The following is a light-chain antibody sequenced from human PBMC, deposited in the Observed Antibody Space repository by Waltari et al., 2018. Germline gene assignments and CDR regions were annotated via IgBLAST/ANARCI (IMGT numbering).Light chain of an antibody. J-gene: IGLJ2*01. Sequence: QSALTQPRPVSGSPGQSVTISCPGTNRDVGGYDFVSWYQQYPGKAPKLKIYDVYNRPPWVPVRFPGSKSGNTASLSISGLLNEDEADFYCCSYAGADSSVLFGGGTTLTVL. CDR3: CSYAGADSSVL. CDR1: NRDVGGYDF. V-gene: IGLV2-11*01. CDR2: DVY.